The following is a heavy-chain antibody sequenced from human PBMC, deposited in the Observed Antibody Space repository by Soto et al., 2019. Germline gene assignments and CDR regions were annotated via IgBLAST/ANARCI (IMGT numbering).Heavy chain of an antibody. CDR3: ARDPRVSIVVVVAATPKFDY. CDR1: GYTFTSYG. J-gene: IGHJ4*02. CDR2: ISAYNGNT. Sequence: ASVKVSCKASGYTFTSYGISWLLQAPGQGLEWMGWISAYNGNTNYAQKLQGRVTMTTDTSTSTAYMELRSLRSDDTAVYYCARDPRVSIVVVVAATPKFDYWGQGTLVTVSS. V-gene: IGHV1-18*01. D-gene: IGHD2-15*01.